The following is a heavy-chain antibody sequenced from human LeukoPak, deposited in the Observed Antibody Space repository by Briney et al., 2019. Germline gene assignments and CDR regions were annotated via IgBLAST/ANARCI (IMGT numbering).Heavy chain of an antibody. D-gene: IGHD3-10*01. Sequence: PSETLSLTCTVSGGSISSGDYYWSWIRPPPGKGLEWIGYIYYSGSTYYNPSLKSRVTISVDTSKNQFSLKLSSVTATDTAVYYCARDIWFGELSPDWGQGTLVTVSS. CDR2: IYYSGST. CDR3: ARDIWFGELSPD. J-gene: IGHJ4*02. V-gene: IGHV4-30-4*01. CDR1: GGSISSGDYY.